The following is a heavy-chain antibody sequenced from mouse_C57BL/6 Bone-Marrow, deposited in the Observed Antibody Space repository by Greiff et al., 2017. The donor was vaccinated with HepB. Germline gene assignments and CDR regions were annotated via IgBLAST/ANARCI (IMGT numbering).Heavy chain of an antibody. CDR2: IDPSDSET. J-gene: IGHJ3*01. CDR1: GYTFTSYW. V-gene: IGHV1-52*01. D-gene: IGHD3-2*02. Sequence: QVQLKQPGAELVRPGSSVKLSCKASGYTFTSYWMPWVKQRPIQGLEWIGNIDPSDSETHYNQKFKDKATLTVDKSSSTAYMQLSSLTSEDSAVYYCARYSSGYGFAYWGQGTLVTVSA. CDR3: ARYSSGYGFAY.